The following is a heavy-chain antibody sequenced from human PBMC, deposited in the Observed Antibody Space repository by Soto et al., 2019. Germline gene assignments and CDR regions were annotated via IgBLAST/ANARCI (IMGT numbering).Heavy chain of an antibody. J-gene: IGHJ4*02. D-gene: IGHD6-19*01. CDR3: AKAGGGWYSSGWYGVGY. CDR1: GFTFSSYG. Sequence: QVQLVESGGGVVQPGRSLRLSCAASGFTFSSYGMHWVRQAPGKGLEWVAVISYDGSNKYYADSVKGRFTISRDNSKNTLYLKMTSLRAEDTAVYYCAKAGGGWYSSGWYGVGYWGQGTLVTVSS. V-gene: IGHV3-30*18. CDR2: ISYDGSNK.